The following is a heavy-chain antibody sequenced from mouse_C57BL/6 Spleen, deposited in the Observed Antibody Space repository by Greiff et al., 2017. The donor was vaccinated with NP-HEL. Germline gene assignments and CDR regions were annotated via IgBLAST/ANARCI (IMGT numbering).Heavy chain of an antibody. CDR2: INPYNGGT. Sequence: VQLQQSGPVLVKPGASVKMSCKASGYTFTDYYMHWVKQSPGQSLEWIGDINPYNGGTSYNQKFKGKATLTVDKSSSTAYMELNSLTSEDSAVYYCAIYFYTNYSSSLAYWGQGTLVTVSA. CDR1: GYTFTDYY. V-gene: IGHV1-19*01. D-gene: IGHD2-5*01. CDR3: AIYFYTNYSSSLAY. J-gene: IGHJ3*01.